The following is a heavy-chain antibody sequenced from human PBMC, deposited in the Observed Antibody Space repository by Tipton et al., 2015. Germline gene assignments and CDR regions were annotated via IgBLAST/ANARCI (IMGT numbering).Heavy chain of an antibody. V-gene: IGHV4-59*01. J-gene: IGHJ6*02. D-gene: IGHD5-24*01. CDR1: GDSLSTYY. Sequence: PGLVKPSETLSLTCTVSGDSLSTYYWSWIRQSPGKGLEWIGYISYSGSTHYNPSVKSRVTISLDTSKNQFSLTLNSVTAADTAVYYCARDLEHGMDVWGQGTTVTVSS. CDR2: ISYSGST. CDR3: ARDLEHGMDV.